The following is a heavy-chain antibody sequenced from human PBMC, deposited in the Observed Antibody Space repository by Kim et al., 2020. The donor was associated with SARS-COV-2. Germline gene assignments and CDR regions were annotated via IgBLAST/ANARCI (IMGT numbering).Heavy chain of an antibody. D-gene: IGHD6-13*01. V-gene: IGHV3-15*01. CDR3: TPDHSSSEVDY. Sequence: TEYTAPVKGRFTISRDDSKNTLYLQMNSLKTEDTAVYYCTPDHSSSEVDYWGQGTLVTVSS. CDR2: T. J-gene: IGHJ4*02.